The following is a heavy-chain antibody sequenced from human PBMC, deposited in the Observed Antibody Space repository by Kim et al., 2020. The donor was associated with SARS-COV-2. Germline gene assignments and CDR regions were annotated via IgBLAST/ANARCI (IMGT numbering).Heavy chain of an antibody. D-gene: IGHD6-19*01. V-gene: IGHV1-2*02. Sequence: ASVKVSCKASGYRFSDIYIHWLRQAPGQGPEWMGWINPKDGGTNYPQKFQGRVTMTRDMSITTVYMDLSRLRFDDTALYYCARGPISGAFDYWGQGTLVT. CDR3: ARGPISGAFDY. CDR1: GYRFSDIY. J-gene: IGHJ4*02. CDR2: INPKDGGT.